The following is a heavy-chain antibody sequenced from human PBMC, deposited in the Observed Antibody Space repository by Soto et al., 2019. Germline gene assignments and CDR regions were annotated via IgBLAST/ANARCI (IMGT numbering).Heavy chain of an antibody. CDR1: GGSFSGYY. J-gene: IGHJ6*02. CDR2: INHSGST. D-gene: IGHD4-17*01. V-gene: IGHV4-34*01. CDR3: ASLYGGYYYYYGMDV. Sequence: SETLSLTCAVYGGSFSGYYWSWIRQPPGKGLEWIGEINHSGSTNCNPSLKSRVTISVDTSKNQFSLKLSSVTAADTAVYYCASLYGGYYYYYGMDVWGQGTTVTVSS.